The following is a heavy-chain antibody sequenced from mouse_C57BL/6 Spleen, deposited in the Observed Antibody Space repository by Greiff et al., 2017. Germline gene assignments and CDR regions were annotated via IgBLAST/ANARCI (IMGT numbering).Heavy chain of an antibody. D-gene: IGHD2-1*01. CDR1: GYTFTSYW. CDR3: SRVSLYCNYYLDY. CDR2: IGPSDSYT. V-gene: IGHV1-69*01. Sequence: QVQLQQPGAELVMPGASVKLSCKASGYTFTSYWMHWVKQRPGQGLEWIGEIGPSDSYTNYNQKFKGKSTLTVDKSSSTAYRQLSSLTSEDSAVYDCSRVSLYCNYYLDYWGQGTTRTVSS. J-gene: IGHJ2*01.